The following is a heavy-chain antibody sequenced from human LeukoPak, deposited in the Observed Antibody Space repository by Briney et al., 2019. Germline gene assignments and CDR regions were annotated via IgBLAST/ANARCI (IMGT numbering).Heavy chain of an antibody. J-gene: IGHJ4*02. CDR2: IIPIFGTA. CDR3: ARAGCSGGSCYSFSPDY. D-gene: IGHD2-15*01. CDR1: GGTFSSYA. V-gene: IGHV1-69*13. Sequence: SVKVSRKASGGTFSSYAISWVRQAPGQGLEWMGGIIPIFGTANYAQKFQGRVTITADESTSTAYMELSSLRSEDTAVYYCARAGCSGGSCYSFSPDYWGQGTLVTVSS.